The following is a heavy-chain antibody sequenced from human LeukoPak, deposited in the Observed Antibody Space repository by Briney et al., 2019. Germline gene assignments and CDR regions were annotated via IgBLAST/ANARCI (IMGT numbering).Heavy chain of an antibody. CDR2: ISSTSNYI. CDR1: GFTFGSYG. D-gene: IGHD1-26*01. CDR3: TSYRYSGSYGIDY. V-gene: IGHV3-21*01. Sequence: GGSLRLSCAASGFTFGSYGMHWVGQAPGRGLGWFSSISSTSNYIYYADSVTGRFTISRDNAKNSLYLQMNSLRAEDTAVYYCTSYRYSGSYGIDYWGQGTLVTVSS. J-gene: IGHJ4*02.